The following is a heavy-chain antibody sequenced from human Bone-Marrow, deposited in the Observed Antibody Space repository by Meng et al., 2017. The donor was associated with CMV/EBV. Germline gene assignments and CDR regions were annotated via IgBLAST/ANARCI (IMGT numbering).Heavy chain of an antibody. J-gene: IGHJ5*02. Sequence: ASVQISCKASGYTFTSYYMHWVRQAPGQGLEWMGIINPSGVSTSYAQKFQGRVTMTRDTSTSIVYMELSSLRSEDTAVYYCARGGLWFGELLGVGNWFDPWGQGTLVTVSS. CDR2: INPSGVST. D-gene: IGHD3-10*01. V-gene: IGHV1-46*01. CDR3: ARGGLWFGELLGVGNWFDP. CDR1: GYTFTSYY.